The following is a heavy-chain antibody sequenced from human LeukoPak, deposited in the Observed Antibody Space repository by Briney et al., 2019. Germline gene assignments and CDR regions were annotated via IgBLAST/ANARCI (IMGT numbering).Heavy chain of an antibody. D-gene: IGHD1-26*01. CDR1: GFTFSSHW. CDR2: IRYDGSNK. Sequence: GGSLRLSCVASGFTFSSHWMHWVRQAPGKGLEWVAFIRYDGSNKYYADSVKGRFTISRDNSKNTLYLQMNSLRAEDTAVYYCAKDYSGSYSFFDYWGQGTLVIVSS. J-gene: IGHJ4*02. V-gene: IGHV3-30*02. CDR3: AKDYSGSYSFFDY.